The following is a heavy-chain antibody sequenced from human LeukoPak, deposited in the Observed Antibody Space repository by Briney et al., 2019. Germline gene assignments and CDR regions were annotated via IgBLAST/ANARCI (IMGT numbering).Heavy chain of an antibody. CDR2: IYSGGST. V-gene: IGHV3-53*01. Sequence: GGSLRLSCAASGFTVSSIYMSWVRQAPGKGLEWVSGIYSGGSTYYADSVKGRLTISRDNSKNTLYLQMNSLRAEDTAVYYCAREGQQLGFDYWGQGTLVTVSS. D-gene: IGHD6-13*01. CDR3: AREGQQLGFDY. J-gene: IGHJ4*02. CDR1: GFTVSSIY.